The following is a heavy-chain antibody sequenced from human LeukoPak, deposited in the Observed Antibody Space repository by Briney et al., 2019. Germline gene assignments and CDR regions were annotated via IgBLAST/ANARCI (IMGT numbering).Heavy chain of an antibody. CDR1: RITFRNAW. J-gene: IGHJ4*02. Sequence: PGGSLRLSCAVSRITFRNAWMSWVRQAPGKGLEWVSAISGSGGSTYYADSVKGRFSISRDNSKNTLYLQMNSLRAGDTAVYYCAKDPQGDWGQGTLVTVSS. CDR2: ISGSGGST. CDR3: AKDPQGD. V-gene: IGHV3-23*01. D-gene: IGHD3-16*01.